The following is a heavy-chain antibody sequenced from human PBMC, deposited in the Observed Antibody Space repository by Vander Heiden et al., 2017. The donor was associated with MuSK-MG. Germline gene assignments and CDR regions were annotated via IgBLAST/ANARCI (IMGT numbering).Heavy chain of an antibody. D-gene: IGHD6-6*01. Sequence: VQLVESGGGLVQPDWYLRLPCAPSGFTFVAYAMHCVRQAPGKGLEWVSGISWNSSSIGYADSVKGRLTISRDNAKNSLYLQMNSLRAEDTALYYCAKDGSSIAARGAFDIWGQGTMVTVSS. CDR1: GFTFVAYA. CDR2: ISWNSSSI. CDR3: AKDGSSIAARGAFDI. J-gene: IGHJ3*02. V-gene: IGHV3-9*01.